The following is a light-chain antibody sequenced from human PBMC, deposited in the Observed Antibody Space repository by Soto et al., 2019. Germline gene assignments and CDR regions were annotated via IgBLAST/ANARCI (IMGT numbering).Light chain of an antibody. J-gene: IGLJ1*01. Sequence: SYELTQAPSVSVCPGQTASITCSGDKLGDKYACWYQQKPGQSPVLVIYQDSKRPSGIPERFSGSNSGNTATLTISGTQAMDEADYYCQAWDSSTEVFGTGTKVTVL. CDR2: QDS. V-gene: IGLV3-1*01. CDR3: QAWDSSTEV. CDR1: KLGDKY.